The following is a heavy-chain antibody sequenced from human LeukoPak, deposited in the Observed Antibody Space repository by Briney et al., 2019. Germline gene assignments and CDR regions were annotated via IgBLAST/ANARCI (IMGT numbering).Heavy chain of an antibody. CDR2: ISGSGGST. Sequence: GGSLRLSCAASGFTFSSYAMRWVRQAPGKGLEWVSAISGSGGSTYYADSVKGRFTISRDNSKNTLYLQMNSLRAEDTAVYYCARDPNWGIDYWGQGTLVTVSS. V-gene: IGHV3-23*01. J-gene: IGHJ4*02. CDR1: GFTFSSYA. D-gene: IGHD7-27*01. CDR3: ARDPNWGIDY.